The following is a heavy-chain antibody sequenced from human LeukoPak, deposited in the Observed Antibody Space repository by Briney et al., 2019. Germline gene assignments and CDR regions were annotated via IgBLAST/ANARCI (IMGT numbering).Heavy chain of an antibody. CDR3: AKGTYYYDSSGPQYY. Sequence: GSLRLSCAASGFTFSSYAMSWVRPAPGKGLEWVSAISGSGGSTYYADSVKGRFTISRDNSKNTLYLQMNSLRAEDTAVYYCAKGTYYYDSSGPQYYWGQGTLVTVS. CDR1: GFTFSSYA. V-gene: IGHV3-23*01. CDR2: ISGSGGST. J-gene: IGHJ4*02. D-gene: IGHD3-22*01.